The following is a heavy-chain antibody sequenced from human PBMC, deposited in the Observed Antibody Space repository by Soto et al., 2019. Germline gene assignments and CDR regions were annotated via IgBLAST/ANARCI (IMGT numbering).Heavy chain of an antibody. D-gene: IGHD2-21*02. J-gene: IGHJ3*02. V-gene: IGHV3-30*18. CDR2: ISYDGSNK. CDR3: AKAMVVVTAISGGGGFDK. Sequence: GGSLRLSCAASGFTFSSYGMHWVRQAPGKGLEWVAVISYDGSNKYCADSVKGRFTISRDNSKNTLYLQMNSLRAEDTAVYYCAKAMVVVTAISGGGGFDKWGQGTLVTVSS. CDR1: GFTFSSYG.